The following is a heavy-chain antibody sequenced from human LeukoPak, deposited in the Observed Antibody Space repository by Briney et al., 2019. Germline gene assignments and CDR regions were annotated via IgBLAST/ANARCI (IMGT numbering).Heavy chain of an antibody. V-gene: IGHV1-18*01. CDR3: ARDPQQLVGATGGGFNF. CDR2: SSAYNGNT. Sequence: VASVKVSCKASGYTFTSYGISWVRQAPGQGREGMVWSSAYNGNTNYAQKVQGRVTMPTDTSTSTAYMELRSLRSDDTAVYYCARDPQQLVGATGGGFNFWGQGTLVTVSS. CDR1: GYTFTSYG. D-gene: IGHD1-26*01. J-gene: IGHJ4*02.